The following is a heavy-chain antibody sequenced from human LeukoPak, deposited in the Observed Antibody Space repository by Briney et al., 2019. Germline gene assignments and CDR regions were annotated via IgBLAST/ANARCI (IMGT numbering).Heavy chain of an antibody. CDR2: ISSSSSYT. V-gene: IGHV3-11*05. Sequence: GGSLRLSCAASGFTFSDYYMSWIRQAPGKGLEWVSYISSSSSYTNYADSVKGRFTISRDNAKNSLYLQMNSLRAEDTAVYYCARGPIGYCSGGSCYSNWYYYYGMDVWGQGTTVTVSS. CDR3: ARGPIGYCSGGSCYSNWYYYYGMDV. J-gene: IGHJ6*02. D-gene: IGHD2-15*01. CDR1: GFTFSDYY.